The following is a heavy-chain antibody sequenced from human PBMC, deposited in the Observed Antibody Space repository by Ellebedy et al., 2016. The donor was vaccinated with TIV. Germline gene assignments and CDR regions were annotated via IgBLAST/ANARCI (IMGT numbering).Heavy chain of an antibody. CDR3: ARDHDIQGDY. CDR1: GFSFSSYS. D-gene: IGHD2-8*01. Sequence: GESLKISXVASGFSFSSYSMHWVRQAPDKGLEWVALVSLDGSQQYYADSVRGRFTIYRDNSKNMEFLQMDTLREEDSALYYCARDHDIQGDYWGQGTQVTVSS. CDR2: VSLDGSQQ. J-gene: IGHJ4*02. V-gene: IGHV3-30-3*01.